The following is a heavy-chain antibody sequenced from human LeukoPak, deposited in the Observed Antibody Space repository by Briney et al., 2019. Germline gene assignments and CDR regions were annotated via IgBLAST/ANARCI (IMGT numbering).Heavy chain of an antibody. J-gene: IGHJ4*02. Sequence: PSQTLSLTCTVSGGSISSGSYYWSWIRQPAGKELEWIGRIYTSRSTNYNPSLKSRVTISVDTSKNQFSLKLSSVSAADTAVYYCARGGDRFDYWGQGTLVTVSS. D-gene: IGHD4-17*01. CDR2: IYTSRST. V-gene: IGHV4-61*02. CDR3: ARGGDRFDY. CDR1: GGSISSGSYY.